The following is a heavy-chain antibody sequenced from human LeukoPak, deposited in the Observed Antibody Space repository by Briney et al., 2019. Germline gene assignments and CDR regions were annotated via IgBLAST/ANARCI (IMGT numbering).Heavy chain of an antibody. CDR3: ARDREDDILTGSYQFDP. V-gene: IGHV1-69*13. CDR2: IIPIFGTA. D-gene: IGHD3-9*01. J-gene: IGHJ5*02. CDR1: RGTFSSYA. Sequence: ASVTVSCTASRGTFSSYAISWVRQAPGQGLEWMGGIIPIFGTANYAQKFQGRVTITADESTSTAYMELSSLRSEDTAVYYCARDREDDILTGSYQFDPWGQGTLVTVSS.